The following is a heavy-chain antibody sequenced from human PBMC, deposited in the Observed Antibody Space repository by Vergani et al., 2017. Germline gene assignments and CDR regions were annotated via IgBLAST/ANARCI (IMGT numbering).Heavy chain of an antibody. CDR2: IIPIFGTA. CDR1: GGTFSSSA. CDR3: ARSIGYCAGATCRAYYFDH. V-gene: IGHV1-69*05. D-gene: IGHD2-21*01. Sequence: QVQLVQSGAEVKKPGSSVKVSCKASGGTFSSSAISWVRQAPGQGLEWMGGIIPIFGTANYAQKFMGRVDMTRDPSTDTSTRTVQMTLSSLRSEDTAVYYCARSIGYCAGATCRAYYFDHWGQGTRVTVSS. J-gene: IGHJ5*02.